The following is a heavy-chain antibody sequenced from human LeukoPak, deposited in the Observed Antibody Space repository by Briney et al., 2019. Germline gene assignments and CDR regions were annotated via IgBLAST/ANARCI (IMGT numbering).Heavy chain of an antibody. CDR1: GGSFSGYY. CDR2: INHRGST. CDR3: ARHLRRGTYYYYTDV. J-gene: IGHJ6*03. D-gene: IGHD1-1*01. Sequence: PSETLSLTCAVYGGSFSGYYWSWIRQPPGKGREWIGEINHRGSTNYNPSLKSRVTISVDTSKNQFSLKLSSVTAADTAVYYCARHLRRGTYYYYTDVWGKGTTVTISS. V-gene: IGHV4-34*01.